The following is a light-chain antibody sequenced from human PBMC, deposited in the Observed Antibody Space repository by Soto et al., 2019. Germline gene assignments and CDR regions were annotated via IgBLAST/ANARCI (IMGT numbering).Light chain of an antibody. CDR3: SSYTSSSTYV. V-gene: IGLV2-14*01. CDR1: SSDVGGYNY. J-gene: IGLJ1*01. CDR2: EVS. Sequence: QSGLTQPASASGSPGRSITIACTGTSSDVGGYNYVSWYQHHPGKAPKLMIYEVSNRPSGVSNRFSGSKSGNTASLTISGLQAEDEADYYCSSYTSSSTYVFGTGTKVTVL.